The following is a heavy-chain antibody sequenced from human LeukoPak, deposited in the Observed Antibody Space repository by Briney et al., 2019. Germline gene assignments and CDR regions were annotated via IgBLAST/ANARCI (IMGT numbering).Heavy chain of an antibody. CDR1: GYSFTGYY. V-gene: IGHV1-2*02. CDR3: ARGTMNLDY. Sequence: ASVKVSCRASGYSFTGYYIHWVRQAPGQGLEWMGWINPYSGDTKYAQKFQGRVTMNRDTSISTAYMEVRRLRSDDTAVYYCARGTMNLDYWGQGTLVTVSS. CDR2: INPYSGDT. J-gene: IGHJ4*02. D-gene: IGHD3-22*01.